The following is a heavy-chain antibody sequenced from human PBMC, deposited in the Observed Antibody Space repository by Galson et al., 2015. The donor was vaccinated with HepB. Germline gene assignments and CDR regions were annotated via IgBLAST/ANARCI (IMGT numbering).Heavy chain of an antibody. CDR2: ISYDGSNK. V-gene: IGHV3-30*18. J-gene: IGHJ6*02. D-gene: IGHD1-26*01. Sequence: SLRLSCAASGFTFSSYGMHWVRQAPGKGLEWVAVISYDGSNKYYADSVKGRFTISRDNSKNTLYLQMNSLRAEDTAVYYCAKEVGRGYGMDVWGQGTTVTVSS. CDR3: AKEVGRGYGMDV. CDR1: GFTFSSYG.